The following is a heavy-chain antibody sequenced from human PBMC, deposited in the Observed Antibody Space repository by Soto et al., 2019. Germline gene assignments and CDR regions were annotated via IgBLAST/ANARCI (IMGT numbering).Heavy chain of an antibody. D-gene: IGHD6-19*01. V-gene: IGHV4-39*01. CDR1: GGSISSSSYY. CDR2: IYYSGST. CDR3: ASLRQWLVPPGDYYYGMDV. Sequence: SETLSLTCTVSGGSISSSSYYWGWIRQPPGKGLEWIGSIYYSGSTYYNPSLKSRVTISVDTSKNQFSLKLSSVTAADTAVYYCASLRQWLVPPGDYYYGMDVWGQGTTVTVSS. J-gene: IGHJ6*02.